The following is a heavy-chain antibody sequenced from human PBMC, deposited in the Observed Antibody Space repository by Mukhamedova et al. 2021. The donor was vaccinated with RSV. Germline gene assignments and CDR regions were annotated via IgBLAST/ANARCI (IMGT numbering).Heavy chain of an antibody. D-gene: IGHD6-19*01. Sequence: GSAISGSGGSTYYADSVKGRFTISRDNSKNTLYLQMNSLRAEDTAVYYCAPRPQWPPTDWGQGTLVTVSS. J-gene: IGHJ4*02. CDR3: APRPQWPPTD. V-gene: IGHV3-23*01. CDR2: ISGSGGST.